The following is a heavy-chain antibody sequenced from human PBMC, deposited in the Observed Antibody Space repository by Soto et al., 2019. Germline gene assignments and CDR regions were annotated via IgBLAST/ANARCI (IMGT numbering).Heavy chain of an antibody. CDR3: VRDIARVGDTYYYDY. Sequence: QVQLVESGGGLVKPGGCLRLYCAASGFTFSDYYMSWIRQAPGKGLEWVSYISSSSSDTNYADSVRGRFTISRDNAKNSLYLQMNGLRAEDTAVYYCVRDIARVGDTYYYDYWGQGTLVTVSS. CDR1: GFTFSDYY. J-gene: IGHJ4*02. CDR2: ISSSSSDT. V-gene: IGHV3-11*06. D-gene: IGHD1-26*01.